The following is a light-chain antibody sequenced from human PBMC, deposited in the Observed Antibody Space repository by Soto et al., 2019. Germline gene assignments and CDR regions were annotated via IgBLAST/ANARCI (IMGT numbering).Light chain of an antibody. V-gene: IGLV2-11*01. Sequence: QSALTQPRSVSGSPGQSVTISCTGTSSDVGGYNYVSWYQQHPGKAPKLLVYDVSHRPSGVPDRFSGSKSGNTASLTISGLQTDDEADYYCCSHAGSYSFYVFGTGTKVTVL. CDR3: CSHAGSYSFYV. CDR2: DVS. J-gene: IGLJ1*01. CDR1: SSDVGGYNY.